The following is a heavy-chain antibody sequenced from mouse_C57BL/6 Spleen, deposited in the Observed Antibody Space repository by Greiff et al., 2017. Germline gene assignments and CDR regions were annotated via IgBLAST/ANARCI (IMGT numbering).Heavy chain of an antibody. CDR3: ARGLIYYDGSSYRDWYFDV. V-gene: IGHV1-76*01. J-gene: IGHJ1*03. D-gene: IGHD1-1*01. CDR2: IYPGSGNT. CDR1: GYTFTDYY. Sequence: QVQLQQSGAELVRPGASVKLSCKASGYTFTDYYINWVKQRPGQGLEWIARIYPGSGNTYYNEKFKGKATLTAEKSSSTAYMQLSSLTSEDSAVYFWARGLIYYDGSSYRDWYFDVWGTGTTVTVSS.